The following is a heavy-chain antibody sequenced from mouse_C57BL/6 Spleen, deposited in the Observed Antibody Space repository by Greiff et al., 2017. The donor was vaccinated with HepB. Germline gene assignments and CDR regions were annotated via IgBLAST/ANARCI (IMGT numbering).Heavy chain of an antibody. CDR3: ARGGYGSSFDY. J-gene: IGHJ2*01. V-gene: IGHV1-52*01. CDR2: IDPSDSET. D-gene: IGHD1-1*01. Sequence: QVQLQQPGAELVRPGSSVKLSCKASGYTFTSYWMHWVKQRPIQGLEWIGNIDPSDSETHYNQKFKDKATLTVDKSSSTAYMQPSSLTSEDSAVYYCARGGYGSSFDYWGQGTTLTVSS. CDR1: GYTFTSYW.